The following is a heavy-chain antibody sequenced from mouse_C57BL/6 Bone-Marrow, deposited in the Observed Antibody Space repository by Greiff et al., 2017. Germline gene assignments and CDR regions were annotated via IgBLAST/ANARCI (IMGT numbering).Heavy chain of an antibody. D-gene: IGHD3-2*02. J-gene: IGHJ2*01. Sequence: QVQLKQPGAELVKPGASVKMSCKASGYTFTSYWITWVKQRPGQGLEWIGDIYPGSGSTNYNEKFKSKATLTVDTSSSTAYMQLSSLTSEDSAVYYCARRWGSSGYLDYWGQGTTLTVSS. CDR3: ARRWGSSGYLDY. V-gene: IGHV1-55*01. CDR1: GYTFTSYW. CDR2: IYPGSGST.